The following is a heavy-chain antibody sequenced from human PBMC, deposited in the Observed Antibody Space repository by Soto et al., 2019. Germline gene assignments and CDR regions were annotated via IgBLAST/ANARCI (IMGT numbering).Heavy chain of an antibody. Sequence: SETLSLICTVSGGSISSSSYYWGWIRQPPGKGLEWIGSIYYSGSTYYNPSLKSRVTISVDTSKNQFSLKLSSVTAADTAVYYCASLPRGGVDYYYGMDVWGQGTTVTAP. CDR3: ASLPRGGVDYYYGMDV. CDR2: IYYSGST. V-gene: IGHV4-39*01. J-gene: IGHJ6*02. D-gene: IGHD2-8*02. CDR1: GGSISSSSYY.